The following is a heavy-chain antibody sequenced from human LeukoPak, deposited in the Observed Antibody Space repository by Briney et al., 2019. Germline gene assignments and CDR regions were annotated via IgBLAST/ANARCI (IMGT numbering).Heavy chain of an antibody. CDR3: VRDRGWYHFDL. Sequence: GGSLRLSCAASGFTFSSYAMNWVRQAPGKGLEWVSYISTGSSTIYYADSVKGRFTISRDNVKNSLFLQLNSLRAEDTAVYYCVRDRGWYHFDLWGQGTLVTVSS. CDR1: GFTFSSYA. CDR2: ISTGSSTI. V-gene: IGHV3-48*01. D-gene: IGHD3-10*01. J-gene: IGHJ4*02.